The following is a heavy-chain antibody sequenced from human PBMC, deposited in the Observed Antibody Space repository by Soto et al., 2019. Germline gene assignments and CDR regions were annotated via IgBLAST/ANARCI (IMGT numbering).Heavy chain of an antibody. CDR3: ARILRYFDWLPDY. J-gene: IGHJ4*02. CDR1: GGSISSGDYY. CDR2: IHYSGST. D-gene: IGHD3-9*01. V-gene: IGHV4-30-4*01. Sequence: QVQLQESGPGLVKPSQTLSLTCTVSGGSISSGDYYWSWIRQPPGKGLEWIGYIHYSGSTYYNPSLKSRVTISVDTSKNHFSLKLSSVTAADTAVYYCARILRYFDWLPDYWGQGTLVTVSS.